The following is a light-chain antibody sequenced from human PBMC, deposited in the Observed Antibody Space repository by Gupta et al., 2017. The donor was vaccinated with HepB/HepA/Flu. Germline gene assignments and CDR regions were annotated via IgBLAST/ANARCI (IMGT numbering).Light chain of an antibody. CDR2: DAS. J-gene: IGKJ4*01. V-gene: IGKV3-11*01. CDR3: QQRNNGHPSLT. Sequence: EIVLTQSPATLSLSPGERATLSCSASQSVSRYLAWYQQKPGQAPRLLIYDASNRATGITARFSGSGVGTDANLTISSREPEDFEVYYCQQRNNGHPSLTFGRGTKVEIK. CDR1: QSVSRY.